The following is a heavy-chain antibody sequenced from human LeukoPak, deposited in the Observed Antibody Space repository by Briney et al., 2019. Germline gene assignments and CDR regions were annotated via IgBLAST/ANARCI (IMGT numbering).Heavy chain of an antibody. J-gene: IGHJ4*02. CDR2: IYYSGSN. CDR1: DGSISSYY. CDR3: ARGSVPYSSSWYHFDY. V-gene: IGHV4-59*01. D-gene: IGHD6-13*01. Sequence: SETLSLTCTVSDGSISSYYWSWIRQPPGKGLGWIGYIYYSGSNNYNPSLKSRVTISVDTSKNQFSLKLSSVTAADTAVYYCARGSVPYSSSWYHFDYWGQGTLVIVSS.